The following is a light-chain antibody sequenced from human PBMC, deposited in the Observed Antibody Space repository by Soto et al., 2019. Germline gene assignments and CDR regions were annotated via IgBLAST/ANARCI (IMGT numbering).Light chain of an antibody. Sequence: EIVMTQSPATLSVSPGERVTLSCRARGSFSTSLAWYQQKPGQAPRLLIYGASTKATGIPARFSGSGSATDFTLTISSLQSEDFAVYYCQSYNDWPFTFGQGTKLEI. J-gene: IGKJ2*01. CDR2: GAS. V-gene: IGKV3-15*01. CDR1: GSFSTS. CDR3: QSYNDWPFT.